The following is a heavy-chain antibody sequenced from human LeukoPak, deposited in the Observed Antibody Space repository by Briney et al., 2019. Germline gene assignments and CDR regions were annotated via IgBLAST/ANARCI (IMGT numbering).Heavy chain of an antibody. CDR2: IIPIFGTA. CDR1: GGTFSSYA. D-gene: IGHD3-10*01. Sequence: SVKVSCKASGGTFSSYAISWVRQAPGQGLEWMGGIIPIFGTANYAQKFQGRVTIATDESTSTAYMELSSLRSEDTAVYYCAVGPYGSGMYYFDYWGQGTLVTVSS. J-gene: IGHJ4*02. V-gene: IGHV1-69*05. CDR3: AVGPYGSGMYYFDY.